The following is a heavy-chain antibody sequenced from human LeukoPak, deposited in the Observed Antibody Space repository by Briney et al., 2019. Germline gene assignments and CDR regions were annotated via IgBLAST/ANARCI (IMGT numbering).Heavy chain of an antibody. J-gene: IGHJ4*02. Sequence: GGSLRLSCSGSGFTFSSYSMHWVRQAPGRGLEYVSGITSNGGSTYYADSMKGRFTISRDNSKNTLYLQMSSLRAEDTAVYYCARDRSSNEYYFDYWGQGTLVTVSS. D-gene: IGHD2-2*01. CDR1: GFTFSSYS. CDR2: ITSNGGST. CDR3: ARDRSSNEYYFDY. V-gene: IGHV3-64D*06.